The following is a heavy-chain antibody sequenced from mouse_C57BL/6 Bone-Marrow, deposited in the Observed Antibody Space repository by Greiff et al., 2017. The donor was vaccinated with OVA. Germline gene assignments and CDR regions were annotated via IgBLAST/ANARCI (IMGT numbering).Heavy chain of an antibody. CDR2: ISSGGSYT. Sequence: EVQLVESGGDLVKPGGSLKLSCAASGFTFSSYGMSWVRQTPDKRLEWVATISSGGSYTYYPDSVKGRFTISRDNAKNTLYLQMSSLKSEDTAMYYCARDYDGYYEYFDVWGTGTTVTVSS. D-gene: IGHD2-3*01. V-gene: IGHV5-6*01. CDR1: GFTFSSYG. CDR3: ARDYDGYYEYFDV. J-gene: IGHJ1*03.